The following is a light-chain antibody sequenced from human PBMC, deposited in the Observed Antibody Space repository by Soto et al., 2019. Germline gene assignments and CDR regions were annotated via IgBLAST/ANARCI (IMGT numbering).Light chain of an antibody. V-gene: IGKV3-15*01. CDR1: QSVKNN. CDR3: QQYDNWLRT. J-gene: IGKJ1*01. Sequence: EIVLTQSPATLSVSPGERATLSCRASQSVKNNLAWYQQKPGQAPRLLIYGASTRATDIPARFTGSASGTEFTLTITSLQSEDFAVYYCQQYDNWLRTFGQGTKVEIK. CDR2: GAS.